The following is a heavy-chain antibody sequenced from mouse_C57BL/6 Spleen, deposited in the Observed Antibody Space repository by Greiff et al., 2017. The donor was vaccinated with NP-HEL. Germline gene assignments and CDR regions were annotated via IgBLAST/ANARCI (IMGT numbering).Heavy chain of an antibody. V-gene: IGHV1-19*01. Sequence: EVQLQQSGPVLVKPGASVKMSCKASGYTFTDYYMNWVKQSHGKSLEWIGVINPYNGGTSYNQKFKGKATLTVDKSSSTAYMELNSLTSEDSAVYYCARGVYDYPFDYWGQGTTLTVSS. CDR3: ARGVYDYPFDY. CDR1: GYTFTDYY. CDR2: INPYNGGT. J-gene: IGHJ2*01. D-gene: IGHD2-4*01.